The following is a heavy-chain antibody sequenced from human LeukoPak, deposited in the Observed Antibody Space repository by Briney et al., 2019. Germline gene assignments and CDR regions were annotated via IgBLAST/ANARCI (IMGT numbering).Heavy chain of an antibody. V-gene: IGHV4-34*01. CDR2: IDYSGRP. CDR1: NESFNGYY. Sequence: SEALSLSCSAYNESFNGYYWSWIRQSPGKGLEWIGHIDYSGRPNYNPSLQSRVTISVDTSRNHLSLKLTSVTAADTAFYYCAGGADYWPDSWGRGTLVTVSS. J-gene: IGHJ5*02. CDR3: AGGADYWPDS. D-gene: IGHD4-11*01.